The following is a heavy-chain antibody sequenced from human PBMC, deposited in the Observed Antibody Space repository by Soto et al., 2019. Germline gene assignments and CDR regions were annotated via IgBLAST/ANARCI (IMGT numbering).Heavy chain of an antibody. CDR1: GGSISSSSDY. D-gene: IGHD3-16*01. Sequence: NPSESLSLTCTVSGGSISSSSDYWGWIRQPPGKGLEWIGSIYYSGSTYYNPSLKSRVTISVDTSKNQFSLKLSSVTAADTAVYYCARQRWGKTNWFDPWGQGTLVTVSS. J-gene: IGHJ5*02. CDR2: IYYSGST. CDR3: ARQRWGKTNWFDP. V-gene: IGHV4-39*01.